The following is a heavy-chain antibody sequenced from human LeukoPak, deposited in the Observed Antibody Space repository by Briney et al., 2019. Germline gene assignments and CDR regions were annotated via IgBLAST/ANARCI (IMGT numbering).Heavy chain of an antibody. D-gene: IGHD4-17*01. J-gene: IGHJ6*03. V-gene: IGHV1-8*01. Sequence: GASVKVSCKASGYTFTSYDINWVRQATGQGLEWMGWMNPNSGNTGYAQKFQGRVTMTRNTSISTAYMELSSLRSEDTAVYYCAILGDDYGDYDSPDSYYYYMDVWGKGTTVTVSS. CDR2: MNPNSGNT. CDR1: GYTFTSYD. CDR3: AILGDDYGDYDSPDSYYYYMDV.